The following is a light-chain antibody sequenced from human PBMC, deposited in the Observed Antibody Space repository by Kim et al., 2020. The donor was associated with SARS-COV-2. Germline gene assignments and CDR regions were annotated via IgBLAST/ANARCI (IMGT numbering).Light chain of an antibody. J-gene: IGKJ4*01. CDR1: QSVNSN. CDR2: DAS. Sequence: VSCEEIADLSCRASQSVNSNLVWYQQQPGQPPRLLICDASTRATGIPARFSGSGSGTEFTLTISSLQSEDFAVYYCQHYNNWPLTFGGGTKVDIK. V-gene: IGKV3-15*01. CDR3: QHYNNWPLT.